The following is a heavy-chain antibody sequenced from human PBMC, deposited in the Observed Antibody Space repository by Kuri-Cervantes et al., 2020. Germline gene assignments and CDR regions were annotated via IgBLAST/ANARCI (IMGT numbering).Heavy chain of an antibody. V-gene: IGHV3-11*04. J-gene: IGHJ6*03. CDR1: GFIFSDYY. CDR3: AKDHYGTSRIYYYYYYYMDV. D-gene: IGHD3-10*01. Sequence: GVLLRLYCAASGFIFSDYYMSWIRQAPGKGLEWVSYITTGDSSMKYADSVKGRFTISRDNSKNTLYLQMNSLRAEDTAVYYCAKDHYGTSRIYYYYYYYMDVWGKGTTVTVSS. CDR2: ITTGDSSM.